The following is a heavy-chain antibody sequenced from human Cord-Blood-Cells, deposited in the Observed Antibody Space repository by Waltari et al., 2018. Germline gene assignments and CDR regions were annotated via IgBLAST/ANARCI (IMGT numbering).Heavy chain of an antibody. V-gene: IGHV1-69*01. CDR1: GGTFSSYA. CDR2: IIPIFGTA. J-gene: IGHJ3*02. Sequence: QVQLVQSGAEVKKPGSSVKVSCKASGGTFSSYAISWGRQAPGQGLEWMGGIIPIFGTANYAQKFQGRVTITADESTSTAYMELSSLRSEDTAVYYCARDPQSSIAARPDAFDIWGQGTMVTVSS. CDR3: ARDPQSSIAARPDAFDI. D-gene: IGHD6-6*01.